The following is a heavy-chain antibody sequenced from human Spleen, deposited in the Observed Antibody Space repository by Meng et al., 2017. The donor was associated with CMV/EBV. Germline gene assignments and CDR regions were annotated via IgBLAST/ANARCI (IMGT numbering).Heavy chain of an antibody. Sequence: GSLRLSCAVYGGSFSGYYWSWIRQPPGKGLEWIGEINHSGSTNYSPSLKSRVTISVDTSKSEFSLKLSSVTAADTAVYYCARRWPTIYGMDVWGQGTTVTVSS. CDR3: ARRWPTIYGMDV. D-gene: IGHD5-24*01. CDR2: INHSGST. J-gene: IGHJ6*02. CDR1: GGSFSGYY. V-gene: IGHV4-34*01.